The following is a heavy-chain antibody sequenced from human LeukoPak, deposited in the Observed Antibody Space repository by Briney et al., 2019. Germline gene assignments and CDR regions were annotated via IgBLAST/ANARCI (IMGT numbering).Heavy chain of an antibody. CDR2: IWYDGSNK. V-gene: IGHV3-33*01. CDR1: GFTFSSYG. CDR3: AGRVTGYSSGYVY. Sequence: TGRSLRLSCAASGFTFSSYGMHWVRQAPGKGLEWVAVIWYDGSNKYYADSVKGRFTISRDNSENTVYLQMNNLRAEDTALYYCAGRVTGYSSGYVYWGQGTLVTVSS. D-gene: IGHD5-18*01. J-gene: IGHJ4*02.